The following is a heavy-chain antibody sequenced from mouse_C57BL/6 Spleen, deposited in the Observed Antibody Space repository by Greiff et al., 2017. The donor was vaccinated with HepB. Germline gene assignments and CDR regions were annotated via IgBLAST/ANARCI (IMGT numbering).Heavy chain of an antibody. CDR2: ISSGGSYT. CDR3: AIRDYYYGSYFDY. V-gene: IGHV5-6*01. CDR1: GFTFSSYG. D-gene: IGHD1-1*01. J-gene: IGHJ2*01. Sequence: EVQLVESGGDLVKPGGSLKLSCAASGFTFSSYGMSWVRQTPDKRLEWVATISSGGSYTYYPDSVKGRFTISRDNAKNTLYLQMSSLKSEDTAVYYCAIRDYYYGSYFDYWGQGTTLTVSS.